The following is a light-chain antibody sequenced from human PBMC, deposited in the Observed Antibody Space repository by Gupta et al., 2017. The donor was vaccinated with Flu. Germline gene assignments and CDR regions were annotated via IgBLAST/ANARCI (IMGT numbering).Light chain of an antibody. V-gene: IGLV7-46*01. CDR3: QLINDGAVV. J-gene: IGLJ3*02. CDR1: TGTVTSDHY. Sequence: QAVVTQEPSLTVSPGGTVTLTCGSSTGTVTSDHYPYWFQQRPGQAPMTVMYGASNRHSWTPARFSGSLLGGTSTLTLSGAQAEDEAEYYCQLINDGAVVFGGGTKLTVL. CDR2: GAS.